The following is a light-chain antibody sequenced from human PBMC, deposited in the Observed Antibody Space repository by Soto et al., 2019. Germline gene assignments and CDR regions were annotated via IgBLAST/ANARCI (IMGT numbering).Light chain of an antibody. CDR2: GAS. J-gene: IGKJ4*01. Sequence: EIVLTQSPGTLSLSPGERATLSCRASQSVSSSYLAWYQQKPGQAPRLLIYGASSRATGIPDRFSGSGSGTDFTLTISRLEPEDFATYYCQQLNSYLSTFGGGTKVEIK. V-gene: IGKV3-20*01. CDR1: QSVSSSY. CDR3: QQLNSYLST.